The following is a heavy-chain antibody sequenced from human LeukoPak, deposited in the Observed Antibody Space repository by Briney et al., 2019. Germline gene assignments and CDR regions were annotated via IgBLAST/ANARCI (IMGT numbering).Heavy chain of an antibody. Sequence: ASVKVSCKASGGTFSSYAISWVRQAPGQGLEWMGWISAYNGNTNYAQTLQGRVTMTTDTSTSTAYMELRSLRSDDTAVYYCARDKAVTTELTQYFHHWGQGTLVTVSS. V-gene: IGHV1-18*01. CDR2: ISAYNGNT. CDR1: GGTFSSYA. CDR3: ARDKAVTTELTQYFHH. D-gene: IGHD4-11*01. J-gene: IGHJ1*01.